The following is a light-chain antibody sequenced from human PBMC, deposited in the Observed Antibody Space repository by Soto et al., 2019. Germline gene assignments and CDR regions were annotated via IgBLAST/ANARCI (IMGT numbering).Light chain of an antibody. Sequence: EIVMTQSPATLSVSPGERATLSCSSSQSVDSSYLAWYQQKPGQAPRLLIYGASSRATGIPDRFSGRGSGTDFTLTISRLEPEDFAVYYCQQYGSSPQTFGQGAKVDIK. V-gene: IGKV3-20*01. CDR1: QSVDSSY. CDR2: GAS. J-gene: IGKJ1*01. CDR3: QQYGSSPQT.